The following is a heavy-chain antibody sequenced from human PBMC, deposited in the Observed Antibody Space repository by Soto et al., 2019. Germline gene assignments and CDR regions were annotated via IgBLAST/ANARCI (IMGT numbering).Heavy chain of an antibody. CDR3: VREPWGFSGTWYDY. CDR2: INHDGSKT. V-gene: IGHV3-74*01. CDR1: QFSFSSYW. Sequence: GGSLRLSCAASQFSFSSYWMHWVRQVPGKGPAWVSRINHDGSKTEYADSVKGRFTISRDNTNNTLYLQMNSLRVEDTAMSYCVREPWGFSGTWYDYWGQGTLVTVSS. D-gene: IGHD6-13*01. J-gene: IGHJ4*02.